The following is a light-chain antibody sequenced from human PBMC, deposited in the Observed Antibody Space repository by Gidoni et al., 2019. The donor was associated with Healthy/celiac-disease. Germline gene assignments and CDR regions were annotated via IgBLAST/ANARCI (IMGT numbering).Light chain of an antibody. CDR1: SSDVGSYNL. CDR2: EGS. V-gene: IGLV2-23*01. CDR3: CSYAGSSTSV. J-gene: IGLJ2*01. Sequence: QSALTQSASVSGSPGQSITISCTGASSDVGSYNLVSWYQQHPGKAPKLMIYEGSKRPSGVSNRFSCSKSGNTASLTISGLQAEDEADYYCCSYAGSSTSVFGGGTKLTVL.